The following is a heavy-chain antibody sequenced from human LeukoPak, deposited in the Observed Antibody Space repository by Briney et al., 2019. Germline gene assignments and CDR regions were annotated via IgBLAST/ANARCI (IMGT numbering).Heavy chain of an antibody. CDR1: GFSMSSGDYY. CDR2: IYYSGTT. J-gene: IGHJ4*02. CDR3: ARASSYTGHLGW. Sequence: PSETLSLTCTVSGFSMSSGDYYWSWIRQHPGMGLEWIGYIYYSGTTYYNPSLKSRVSISVDTSKNQFSLNLISVTAADTAVYYCARASSYTGHLGWWGQGTLVTVSS. D-gene: IGHD2-2*01. V-gene: IGHV4-30-4*08.